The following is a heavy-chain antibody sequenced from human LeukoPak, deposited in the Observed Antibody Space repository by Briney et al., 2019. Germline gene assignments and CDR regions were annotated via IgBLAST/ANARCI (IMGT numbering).Heavy chain of an antibody. V-gene: IGHV1-69*13. CDR3: ARDRYSSGRWFDP. J-gene: IGHJ5*02. CDR1: GGTFSSYA. CDR2: IIPIFGTA. D-gene: IGHD6-19*01. Sequence: SVKVSCKASGGTFSSYAISWVRQAPGQGLEWMGGIIPIFGTANYAQKFQGRVTITADESTSTAYMELSSLRSEDTAVYYCARDRYSSGRWFDPWGQGTLVTVSS.